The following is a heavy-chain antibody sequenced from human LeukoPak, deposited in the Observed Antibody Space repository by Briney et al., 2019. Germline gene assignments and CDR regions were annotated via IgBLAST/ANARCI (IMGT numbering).Heavy chain of an antibody. Sequence: SETLSLTCTVSGGSISSYYWSWIRQPPGKGLEWIGYIYYSGSTNYNPSLKSRVTISVDTSKNQFSLKLNSVTAADTAVYYCARDGGYGDLHWGQGTLVTVSS. V-gene: IGHV4-59*01. D-gene: IGHD4-17*01. J-gene: IGHJ4*02. CDR2: IYYSGST. CDR3: ARDGGYGDLH. CDR1: GGSISSYY.